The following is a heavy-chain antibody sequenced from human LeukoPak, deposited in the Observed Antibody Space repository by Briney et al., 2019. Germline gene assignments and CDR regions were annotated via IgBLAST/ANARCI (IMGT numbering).Heavy chain of an antibody. V-gene: IGHV3-7*01. Sequence: GGSLRLSCAASGFTFSSYWMSWVRQAPGKGLEWVANIKQDGSEKYYVDSVKGRFTISRDNAKNSLYLQMNSLRAEDMAVYYCAREGDYGDYGYWGQGTLVTVSS. CDR1: GFTFSSYW. CDR2: IKQDGSEK. CDR3: AREGDYGDYGY. D-gene: IGHD4-17*01. J-gene: IGHJ4*02.